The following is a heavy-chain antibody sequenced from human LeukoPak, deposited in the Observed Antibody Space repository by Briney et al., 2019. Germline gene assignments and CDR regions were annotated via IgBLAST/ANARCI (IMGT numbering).Heavy chain of an antibody. CDR1: GGSISHYY. D-gene: IGHD1-1*01. V-gene: IGHV4-59*01. J-gene: IGHJ4*02. CDR2: IYYSDVA. CDR3: ARTEPSGTTSH. Sequence: SETLSLTCTVSGGSISHYYWTWIRQPPGKGLEWIGYIYYSDVANYNPSLKSRVSISVDTSKNQFSLKLTSVTAADTAVYYCARTEPSGTTSHWGQGTLVTVSS.